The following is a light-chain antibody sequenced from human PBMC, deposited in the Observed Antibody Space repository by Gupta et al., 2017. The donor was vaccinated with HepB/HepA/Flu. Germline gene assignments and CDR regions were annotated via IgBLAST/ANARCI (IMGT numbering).Light chain of an antibody. CDR2: YTSDSDK. J-gene: IGLJ3*02. Sequence: QAVLTQPSSLSASPGASASLTCTFRSGVNVATYRLYWYQQKPGSPPQFRLSYTSDSDKQQGSGVPSRFSGSKVVSANAGILLISGLQSEDEADYYCMTWHISTWVFGGGTKLTVL. CDR1: SGVNVATYR. CDR3: MTWHISTWV. V-gene: IGLV5-45*02.